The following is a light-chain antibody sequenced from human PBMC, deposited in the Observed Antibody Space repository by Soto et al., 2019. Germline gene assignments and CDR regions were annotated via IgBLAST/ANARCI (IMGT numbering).Light chain of an antibody. CDR3: QQRSNRPLT. CDR1: QSVSNNY. Sequence: EIVLTQSPGTLSLSPGERATLSCRASQSVSNNYLAWYQQKPGQAPRLLIYGASNRATGIPDRFSGSGSGTDFTLTISSLDPEDFAVYYCQQRSNRPLTFGQGTRLEIK. CDR2: GAS. V-gene: IGKV3D-20*02. J-gene: IGKJ5*01.